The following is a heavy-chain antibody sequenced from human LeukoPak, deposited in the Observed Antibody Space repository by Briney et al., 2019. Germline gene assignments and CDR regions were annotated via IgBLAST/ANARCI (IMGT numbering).Heavy chain of an antibody. J-gene: IGHJ4*02. Sequence: PSETLSLTCTVSGGSISSSSYYWGWIRQPPGKGLKWIGSIYYSGSTYYNPSLKSRVTISVDTSKNQFSLKLSSVTAADTAVYYCARRGYSYGGFDYWGQGTLVTVSS. V-gene: IGHV4-39*01. CDR1: GGSISSSSYY. CDR3: ARRGYSYGGFDY. CDR2: IYYSGST. D-gene: IGHD5-18*01.